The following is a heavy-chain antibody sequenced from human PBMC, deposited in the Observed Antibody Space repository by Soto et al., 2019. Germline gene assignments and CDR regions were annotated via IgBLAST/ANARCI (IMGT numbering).Heavy chain of an antibody. CDR1: GFPFAICG. V-gene: IGHV3-23*01. J-gene: IGHJ4*02. D-gene: IGHD1-1*01. Sequence: PGGSLRLSCLASGFPFAICGMNWVRQAPGKGLEWVAGISQTGANTYYADSVRGRFIISRDNSRNTVSLEMNSLRGEDSDLYYCATEGAKTKWNFDFWGQGKRVTVYS. CDR3: ATEGAKTKWNFDF. CDR2: ISQTGANT.